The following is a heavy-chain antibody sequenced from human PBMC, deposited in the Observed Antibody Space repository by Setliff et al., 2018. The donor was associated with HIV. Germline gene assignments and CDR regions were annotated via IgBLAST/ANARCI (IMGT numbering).Heavy chain of an antibody. V-gene: IGHV4-31*03. CDR2: IDSSGYT. CDR3: ARVVYYDRSGHPPGYFDY. Sequence: SETLSLTCTVSGVSITSGTYYWSWIRQHPGKGLEWIGYIDSSGYTYYRASLRRRVTISVETSKNQFSLKLSSVTAADTAVYYCARVVYYDRSGHPPGYFDYWGQGTLVTVSS. J-gene: IGHJ4*02. CDR1: GVSITSGTYY. D-gene: IGHD3-22*01.